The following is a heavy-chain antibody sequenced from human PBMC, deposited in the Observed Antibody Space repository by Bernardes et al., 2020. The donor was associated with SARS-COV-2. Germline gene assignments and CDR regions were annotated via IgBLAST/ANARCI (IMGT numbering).Heavy chain of an antibody. J-gene: IGHJ3*02. CDR1: GGFISISPYY. CDR2: IFYSGTT. Sequence: SETLSLTCTVSGGFISISPYYWGWRLQPPGRGLAWIGSIFYSGTTDYSPSLKSRVTISVDTSKNQFSLKLSSVTAADTAVYYCARPYSSAWPDAFDIWGQGTMVTVSS. V-gene: IGHV4-39*01. CDR3: ARPYSSAWPDAFDI. D-gene: IGHD6-19*01.